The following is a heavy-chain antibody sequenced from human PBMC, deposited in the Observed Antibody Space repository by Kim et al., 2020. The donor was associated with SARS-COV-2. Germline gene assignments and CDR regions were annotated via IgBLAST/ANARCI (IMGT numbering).Heavy chain of an antibody. J-gene: IGHJ5*02. Sequence: SETLSLTCAVFGGSFSGYYWSWIRQPPGKGLEWIGEINHSGSTNYNPSLKSRVTISVDTSKNQFSLKLSSVTAADTAVYYCARGRRYSNYVLWFDPWGQGTLVTVSS. V-gene: IGHV4-34*01. D-gene: IGHD4-4*01. CDR2: INHSGST. CDR3: ARGRRYSNYVLWFDP. CDR1: GGSFSGYY.